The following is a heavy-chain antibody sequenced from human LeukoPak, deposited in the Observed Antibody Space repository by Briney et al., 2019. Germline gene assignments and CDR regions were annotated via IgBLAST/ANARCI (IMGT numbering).Heavy chain of an antibody. CDR2: INPNSGGT. V-gene: IGHV1-2*02. CDR3: ARGYSSSWYGIYWFDP. CDR1: GYTFTGYY. J-gene: IGHJ5*02. Sequence: GASVKVSSKASGYTFTGYYMHWVRQAPGQGLEWMGWINPNSGGTNYAQKFQGRVTMTRDTSISTAYMELSRLRSDDTAVYYCARGYSSSWYGIYWFDPWGQGTLITVSS. D-gene: IGHD6-13*01.